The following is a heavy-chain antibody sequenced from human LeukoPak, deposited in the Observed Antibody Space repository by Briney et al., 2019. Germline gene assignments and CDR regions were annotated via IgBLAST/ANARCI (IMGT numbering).Heavy chain of an antibody. CDR2: ISDSGGTT. V-gene: IGHV3-23*01. Sequence: GGSLRLSCAASGFTFSSNAMTWVRQAPGKGLECVSGISDSGGTTYYADSVKGRFTISRDNSKNTLYLQMNSLRVEDTAIYYCAKDPRYSGLGDFDYWGQGTLVTVSS. D-gene: IGHD1-26*01. CDR1: GFTFSSNA. J-gene: IGHJ4*02. CDR3: AKDPRYSGLGDFDY.